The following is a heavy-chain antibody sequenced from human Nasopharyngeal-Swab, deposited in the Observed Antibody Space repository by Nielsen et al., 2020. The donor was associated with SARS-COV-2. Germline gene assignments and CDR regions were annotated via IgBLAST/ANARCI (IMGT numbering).Heavy chain of an antibody. Sequence: GGSLRLSCAASGFTFSNAWMSWVRQAPGKGLEWVVRIKSKTDGGTTDYAAPVKGRFTISRDDSKNTLYLQMNSLKTEDTAVYYCTTRFGSYWGQGTLVTVSS. J-gene: IGHJ4*02. V-gene: IGHV3-15*01. CDR2: IKSKTDGGTT. CDR1: GFTFSNAW. D-gene: IGHD3-10*01. CDR3: TTRFGSY.